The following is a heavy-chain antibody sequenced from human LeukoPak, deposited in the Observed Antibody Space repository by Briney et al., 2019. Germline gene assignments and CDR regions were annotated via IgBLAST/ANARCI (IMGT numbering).Heavy chain of an antibody. D-gene: IGHD4-17*01. CDR1: GFTFSSSW. CDR2: INNDGSGT. CDR3: ASKAVTYYYDY. Sequence: GGSLRLSCAASGFTFSSSWMTWVRQAPGKGLEWVANINNDGSGTYYVDSVEGRFTISRDNTKNSLFLQMNSLRAEDTAVYYCASKAVTYYYDYWGQGTLVIVSS. J-gene: IGHJ4*02. V-gene: IGHV3-7*05.